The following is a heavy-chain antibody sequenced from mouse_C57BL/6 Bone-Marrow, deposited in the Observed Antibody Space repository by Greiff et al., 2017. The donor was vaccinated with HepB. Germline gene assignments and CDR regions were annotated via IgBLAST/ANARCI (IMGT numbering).Heavy chain of an antibody. CDR3: ARGGDYDAWFAY. J-gene: IGHJ3*01. Sequence: QVQLKESGAELVRPGSSVKLSCKASGYTFTSYWMHWVKQRPIQGLEWIGNIDPSDSETHYNQKFKDKATLTVDKSSSTAYMQLSSLTSEDSAVYYCARGGDYDAWFAYWGQGTLVTVSA. CDR1: GYTFTSYW. V-gene: IGHV1-52*01. D-gene: IGHD2-4*01. CDR2: IDPSDSET.